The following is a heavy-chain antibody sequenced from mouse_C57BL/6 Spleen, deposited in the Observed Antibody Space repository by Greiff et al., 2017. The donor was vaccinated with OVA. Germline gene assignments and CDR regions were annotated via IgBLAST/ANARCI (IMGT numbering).Heavy chain of an antibody. Sequence: QVHVKQSGAELARPGASVKLSCKASGYTFTSYGISWVKQRTGQGLEWIGEIYPRSGNTYYTEKFKGKATLTADKSSSTAYMELRSLTSEDSAVYFCASGEGNHYAMDYWGQGTSVTVSS. CDR2: IYPRSGNT. J-gene: IGHJ4*01. CDR1: GYTFTSYG. D-gene: IGHD2-1*01. V-gene: IGHV1-81*01. CDR3: ASGEGNHYAMDY.